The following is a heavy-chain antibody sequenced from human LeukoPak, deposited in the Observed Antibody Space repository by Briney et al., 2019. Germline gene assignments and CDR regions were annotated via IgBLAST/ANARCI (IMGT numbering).Heavy chain of an antibody. D-gene: IGHD3-3*01. CDR2: ISWNSGSI. Sequence: PGGSLRLSCAASGFTFDDYAMHWVRQAPGKGLEWVSGISWNSGSIGYADSVKGRFTISRDNAKNSLYLQMNSLRAEDMALYYCAKARAEWLSDAFDIWGQGTMVTVSS. CDR3: AKARAEWLSDAFDI. J-gene: IGHJ3*02. CDR1: GFTFDDYA. V-gene: IGHV3-9*03.